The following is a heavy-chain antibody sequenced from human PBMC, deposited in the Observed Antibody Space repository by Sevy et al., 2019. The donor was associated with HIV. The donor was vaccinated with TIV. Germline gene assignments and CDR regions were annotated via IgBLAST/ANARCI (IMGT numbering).Heavy chain of an antibody. CDR2: ISRSSSTI. Sequence: GGSLRLSCAASGFTFSSYSMNWVRQAPGKGLEWVSYISRSSSTIYNADSVKGRFTISRDNAKNSLYLQMNGLRDEDTAVYYCARERKMYDSSGYYFHFDYWGQGTLVTVSS. J-gene: IGHJ4*02. D-gene: IGHD3-22*01. CDR1: GFTFSSYS. CDR3: ARERKMYDSSGYYFHFDY. V-gene: IGHV3-48*02.